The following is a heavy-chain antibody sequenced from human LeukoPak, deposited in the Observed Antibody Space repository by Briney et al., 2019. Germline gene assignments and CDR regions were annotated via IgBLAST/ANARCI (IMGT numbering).Heavy chain of an antibody. CDR2: INTAGST. V-gene: IGHV3-74*01. Sequence: LGGSLRLSCEVSGLTFSNVWMHWVRQPPGQGLVWVCRINTAGSTVYADPVEGRFTISRDNAKNMVYLQMNSLRTEDTAVYYCASFRDTDNWGRGTMVTVSS. D-gene: IGHD2-21*01. CDR3: ASFRDTDN. CDR1: GLTFSNVW. J-gene: IGHJ3*01.